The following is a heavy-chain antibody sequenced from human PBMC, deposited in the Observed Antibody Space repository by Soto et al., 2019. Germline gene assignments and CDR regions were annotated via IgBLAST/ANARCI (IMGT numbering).Heavy chain of an antibody. Sequence: SETLSLTFTVSGCSISSGVYYWSWIRQHPGKGLEWIGYIYYSGSTYYNPSLKSRVTISVDTSKNQFSLKLSSVTAADTAVYYCVPWLGYCSGGSCLQGFDPWGQGTLVTVSS. CDR1: GCSISSGVYY. D-gene: IGHD2-15*01. CDR3: VPWLGYCSGGSCLQGFDP. V-gene: IGHV4-31*03. J-gene: IGHJ5*02. CDR2: IYYSGST.